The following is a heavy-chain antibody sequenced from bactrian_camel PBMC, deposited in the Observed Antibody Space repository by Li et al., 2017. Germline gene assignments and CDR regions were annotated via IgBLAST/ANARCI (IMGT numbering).Heavy chain of an antibody. CDR3: AKTGGSWLNY. V-gene: IGHV3S1*01. CDR2: VNGVGDLT. D-gene: IGHD6*01. J-gene: IGHJ4*01. CDR1: GFTFTNYW. Sequence: QVQLVESGGGLVQPGGSLRLSCTASGFTFTNYWMYWVRQAPGKGLEWVGEVNGVGDLTYYADDSVKGRFTMSRDNAKNTLYLQLNSLKTEDTAMYYCAKTGGSWLNYWGQGTQVTVS.